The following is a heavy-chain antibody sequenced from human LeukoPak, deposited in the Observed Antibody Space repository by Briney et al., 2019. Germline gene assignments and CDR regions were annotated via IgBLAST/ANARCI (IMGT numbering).Heavy chain of an antibody. D-gene: IGHD3-10*01. Sequence: GGSLRLXCAASGFTFSSYSMNWGREAPGKGLEWVSYITSSSSSTYYADSVKGRFTISRDNAKNSLCLQMNSLRAEDTAVYYCARVRGGYYMDVWGKGTTVTVSS. J-gene: IGHJ6*03. CDR3: ARVRGGYYMDV. V-gene: IGHV3-48*01. CDR1: GFTFSSYS. CDR2: ITSSSSST.